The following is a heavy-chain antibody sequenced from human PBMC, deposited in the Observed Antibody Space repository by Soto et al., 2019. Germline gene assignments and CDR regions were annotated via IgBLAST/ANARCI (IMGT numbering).Heavy chain of an antibody. CDR3: ANVSILAAGTRTFDY. CDR2: IIPMFGTA. V-gene: IGHV1-69*12. CDR1: GGTFSSYA. Sequence: QVQLVQSGAEVKKPGSSVKVSCKASGGTFSSYAISWVRQAPGQGLEWMGGIIPMFGTANYAQKFQGRVTITADESTNTAYSVLSNRRSEDKAVYYCANVSILAAGTRTFDYWGQGTLVTVST. D-gene: IGHD6-13*01. J-gene: IGHJ4*02.